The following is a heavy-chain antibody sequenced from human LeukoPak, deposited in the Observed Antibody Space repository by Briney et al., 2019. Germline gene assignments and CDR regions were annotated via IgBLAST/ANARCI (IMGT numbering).Heavy chain of an antibody. CDR3: ARGGGLDV. D-gene: IGHD3-16*01. CDR1: GLTISSYW. CDR2: IKEDGSQK. J-gene: IGHJ6*02. Sequence: GGSLRLSCAASGLTISSYWMSWVRQAPGKGLEWVANIKEDGSQKYYVDSVRGRFTMSRDNAKNSLYLQMSNLRAEDTAVYFCARGGGLDVWGQGATVTVSS. V-gene: IGHV3-7*03.